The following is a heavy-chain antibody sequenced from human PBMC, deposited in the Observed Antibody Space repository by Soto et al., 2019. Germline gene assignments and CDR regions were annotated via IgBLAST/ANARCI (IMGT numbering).Heavy chain of an antibody. CDR2: ISSTDGST. J-gene: IGHJ6*02. CDR3: AKDHAFLEWLPQGGLDG. Sequence: EVQLLESGGGLVQPGASLRLSCAASGVSFRKYVMTWVRQAPGKGLEWVSSISSTDGSTYYADSVEGRFTVSRDNSKHTFYRQINSLRAEDTALYYCAKDHAFLEWLPQGGLDGWGQGTTVAVSS. D-gene: IGHD3-3*01. V-gene: IGHV3-23*01. CDR1: GVSFRKYV.